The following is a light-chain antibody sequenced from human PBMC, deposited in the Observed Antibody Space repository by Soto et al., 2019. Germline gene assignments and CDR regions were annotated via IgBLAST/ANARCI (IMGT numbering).Light chain of an antibody. V-gene: IGKV3-15*01. CDR2: GAS. J-gene: IGKJ1*01. CDR1: QSVSSN. Sequence: EIVMTQSPATLSVSPGERATLSCRASQSVSSNLAWYQQTPGQAPRLLIYGASTRATGIPARFSGSGSGTEFTLTNDSLQSEDFAVYYCQQYNKWPPWTFGQGTKVEIK. CDR3: QQYNKWPPWT.